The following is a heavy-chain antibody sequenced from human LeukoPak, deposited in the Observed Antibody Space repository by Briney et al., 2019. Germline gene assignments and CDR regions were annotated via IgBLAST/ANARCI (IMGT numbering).Heavy chain of an antibody. CDR2: INPNSGGT. D-gene: IGHD5-18*01. CDR1: GYTFTGYY. CDR3: ARAVDTAMVRGDY. V-gene: IGHV1-2*06. J-gene: IGHJ4*02. Sequence: ASVKVSCKASGYTFTGYYMHWVRQAPGQGLEWMGRINPNSGGTNYAQKFQGRVTMTRDTSISTAYMELSRLRSDDTAVYYCARAVDTAMVRGDYWGQGTLVTVPS.